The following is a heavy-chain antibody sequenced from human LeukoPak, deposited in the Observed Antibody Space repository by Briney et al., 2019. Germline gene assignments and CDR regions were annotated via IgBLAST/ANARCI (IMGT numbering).Heavy chain of an antibody. V-gene: IGHV1-46*01. CDR2: INPTGGST. J-gene: IGHJ3*02. CDR1: GYTFTSYY. D-gene: IGHD3-16*01. CDR3: AREKFGWPDI. Sequence: ASVKVSCKASGYTFTSYYMHWVRQAPGEGLEWMGIINPTGGSTSYAQKLQGRVTMTTDTSTSTAYMELRSLRSDDTAVYYCAREKFGWPDIWGQGTMVTVSS.